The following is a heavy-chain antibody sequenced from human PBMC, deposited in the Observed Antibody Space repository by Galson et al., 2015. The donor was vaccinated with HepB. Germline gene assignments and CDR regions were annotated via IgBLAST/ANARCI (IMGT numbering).Heavy chain of an antibody. CDR1: GFTFSSYG. Sequence: SLRLSCAASGFTFSSYGMHWVRQAPGKGLEWVAVIWYDGSNKYYADSVKGRFTISRDNSKNTLYLQMNSLRAEDTAVYYCARDLSYYDSSGYFDYWGQGTLVTVSS. CDR2: IWYDGSNK. D-gene: IGHD3-22*01. V-gene: IGHV3-33*01. CDR3: ARDLSYYDSSGYFDY. J-gene: IGHJ4*02.